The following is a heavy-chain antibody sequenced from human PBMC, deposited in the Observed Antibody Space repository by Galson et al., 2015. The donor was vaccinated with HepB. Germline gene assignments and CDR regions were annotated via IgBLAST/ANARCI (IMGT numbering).Heavy chain of an antibody. D-gene: IGHD3-3*01. CDR1: GFTFSSYG. J-gene: IGHJ6*02. CDR3: AKDQLIRFVYGRITIFGEADV. Sequence: SLRLSCAASGFTFSSYGMHWVRQAPGKGLEWVAVISYDGSNKYYADSVKGRFTIFRDNSKNTLYLQMNSLRAEDTAVYYCAKDQLIRFVYGRITIFGEADVWGQGTTVTVSS. CDR2: ISYDGSNK. V-gene: IGHV3-30*18.